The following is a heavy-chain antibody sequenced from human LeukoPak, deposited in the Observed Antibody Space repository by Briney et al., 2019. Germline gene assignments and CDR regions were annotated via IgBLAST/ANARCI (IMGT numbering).Heavy chain of an antibody. CDR2: ISYDGSNK. CDR1: GFTFSSYA. J-gene: IGHJ4*02. CDR3: ARDRYCSGGSCSSLFDY. D-gene: IGHD2-15*01. Sequence: GGSLRLSCAASGFTFSSYAMHWVRQASGKGLEWVAVISYDGSNKYYADSVKRRFTLSRDNSKNTLYLQMNRLRAEDTAVYYCARDRYCSGGSCSSLFDYWGQGTLVTVSS. V-gene: IGHV3-30-3*01.